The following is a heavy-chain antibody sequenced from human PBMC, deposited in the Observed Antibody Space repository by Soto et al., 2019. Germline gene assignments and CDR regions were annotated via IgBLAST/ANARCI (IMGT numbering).Heavy chain of an antibody. CDR3: ARSIAATIFDY. CDR1: GGSISSYY. D-gene: IGHD6-6*01. CDR2: IYYSGST. Sequence: QVQLQESGPGLVKPSETLSLTCTVSGGSISSYYWSWIRQPPGKGLEWIGYIYYSGSTNYNPSLKSRVTISVDPSKIQFSLKLSSVTAADTAVYYCARSIAATIFDYWGQGTLVTVSS. J-gene: IGHJ4*02. V-gene: IGHV4-59*01.